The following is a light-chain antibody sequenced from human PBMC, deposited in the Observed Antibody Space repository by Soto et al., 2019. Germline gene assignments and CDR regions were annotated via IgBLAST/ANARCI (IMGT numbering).Light chain of an antibody. Sequence: QSVLTQPASVSGSPGQSITISCTGTSSDVGAYNYVSWYQQHPGKAPKLIIYEVNNRPSGVSNRFSGSKSGNTASLTISGLQAEDEADYYCSSYTSSSSYVFGTGTKLTVL. CDR3: SSYTSSSSYV. J-gene: IGLJ1*01. CDR2: EVN. V-gene: IGLV2-14*01. CDR1: SSDVGAYNY.